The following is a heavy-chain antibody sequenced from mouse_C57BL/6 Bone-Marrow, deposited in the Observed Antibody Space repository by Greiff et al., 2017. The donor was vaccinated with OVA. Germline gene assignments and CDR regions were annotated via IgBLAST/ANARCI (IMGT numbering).Heavy chain of an antibody. CDR3: ARHSQLGWFAY. J-gene: IGHJ3*01. CDR1: GFTFSDYG. D-gene: IGHD4-1*02. CDR2: ISNLAYSI. V-gene: IGHV5-15*01. Sequence: EVKLMESGGGLVQPGGSLKLSCAASGFTFSDYGMAWVRQAPRKGPEWVAFISNLAYSIYYADTVTGRFTISRENAKNTLYLEMSSLRSEDTAMYYCARHSQLGWFAYWGQGTLVTVSA.